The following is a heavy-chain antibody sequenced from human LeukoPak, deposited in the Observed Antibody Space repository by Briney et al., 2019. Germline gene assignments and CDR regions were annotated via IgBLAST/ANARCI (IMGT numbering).Heavy chain of an antibody. CDR1: GGSFSGLF. CDR2: INHFGST. V-gene: IGHV4-34*01. J-gene: IGHJ5*02. CDR3: ARDSGTTGEVKFDP. D-gene: IGHD3-10*01. Sequence: SDTLSLTCVVNGGSFSGLFWSWIRQAPGKGLEWIGEINHFGSTNYNPSLKSRVTISVDTSKNQFSLKLSSVTAADTAVYYCARDSGTTGEVKFDPWGQGTLVTVSS.